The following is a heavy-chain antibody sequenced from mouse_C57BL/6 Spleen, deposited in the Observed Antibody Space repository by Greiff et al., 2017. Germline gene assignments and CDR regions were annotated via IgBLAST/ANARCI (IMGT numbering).Heavy chain of an antibody. CDR1: GYTFTNYW. CDR3: AVGDNWASWFAY. Sequence: QVQLQQSGAELVRPGTSVKMSCKASGYTFTNYWIGWAKQRPGHGLEWIGDICPGGGYTNYNEKFKGKATLTADKSSSTAYMQFSSLTSEDSAIYYCAVGDNWASWFAYWGQGTLVTVSA. D-gene: IGHD4-1*01. J-gene: IGHJ3*01. CDR2: ICPGGGYT. V-gene: IGHV1-63*01.